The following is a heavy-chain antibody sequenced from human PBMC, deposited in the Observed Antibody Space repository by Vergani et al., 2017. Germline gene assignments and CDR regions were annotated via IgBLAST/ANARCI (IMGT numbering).Heavy chain of an antibody. CDR3: AKGGYNWNDGSDY. D-gene: IGHD1-1*01. V-gene: IGHV3-23*03. CDR1: GFTFSSYA. J-gene: IGHJ4*02. CDR2: IYSGGSST. Sequence: EVQLLESGGGLVQPGGSLRLSCAASGFTFSSYAMSWVRQAPGKGLEWVSVIYSGGSSTYYADSVKGRFTISRDNSKNTLYLQMNSLRAEDTAVYYCAKGGYNWNDGSDYWGQGTLVTVSS.